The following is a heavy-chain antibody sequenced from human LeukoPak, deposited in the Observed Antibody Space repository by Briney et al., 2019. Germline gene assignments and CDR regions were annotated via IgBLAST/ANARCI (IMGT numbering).Heavy chain of an antibody. Sequence: GRSLRLSCAASGFTFSSYGMHWVRQAPGKGLEWVAVISYDGSNKYYADSVKGRFTISRDNSKNTLYLQMNSLRAEDTAVYYCARDKWGAVAGLDYWGQGTLVTVSS. CDR1: GFTFSSYG. CDR2: ISYDGSNK. V-gene: IGHV3-30*03. J-gene: IGHJ4*02. CDR3: ARDKWGAVAGLDY. D-gene: IGHD6-19*01.